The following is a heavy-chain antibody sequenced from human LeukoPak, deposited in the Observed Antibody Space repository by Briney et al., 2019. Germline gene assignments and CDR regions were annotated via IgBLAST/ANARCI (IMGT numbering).Heavy chain of an antibody. CDR1: GYTFTSYA. V-gene: IGHV7-4-1*02. CDR2: INTNTGNP. D-gene: IGHD3-22*01. J-gene: IGHJ3*02. CDR3: AREPYYYDSSGYLSGGDAFDI. Sequence: ASVKVSCKASGYTFTSYAMNWVRQAPGQGLEWMGWINTNTGNPTYAQGFTGRFVFSLDTSVSTAYLQISSLKAEDTAVYYCAREPYYYDSSGYLSGGDAFDIWGQGTMVTVSS.